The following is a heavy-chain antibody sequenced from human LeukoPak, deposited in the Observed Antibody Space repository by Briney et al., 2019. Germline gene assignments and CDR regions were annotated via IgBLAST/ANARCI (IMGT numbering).Heavy chain of an antibody. Sequence: GGSLRLSCAASGFTFCSYEMNWVRQAPGKGLEWVSYISSSGSTIYYADSVKGRFTISRDNAKNSLYLQMNSLRAEDTAVYYCASNGLSGGFDYWGQGTLVTVSS. CDR3: ASNGLSGGFDY. J-gene: IGHJ4*02. V-gene: IGHV3-48*03. CDR1: GFTFCSYE. CDR2: ISSSGSTI. D-gene: IGHD3-16*01.